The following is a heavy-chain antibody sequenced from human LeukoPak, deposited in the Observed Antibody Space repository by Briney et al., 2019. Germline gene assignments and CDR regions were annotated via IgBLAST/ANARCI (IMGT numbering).Heavy chain of an antibody. CDR3: ARDLGVTVRPFSLFY. D-gene: IGHD6-6*01. Sequence: VASVKVSCKASGYTFTAYYMHWVRQAPGQGPEWMGWINPNSGVTNYAQKFQGRVIMTSDTSISTAYMEFSRLRSDDTAMYYCARDLGVTVRPFSLFYWGQGTLSPSPQ. J-gene: IGHJ4*02. CDR2: INPNSGVT. V-gene: IGHV1-2*02. CDR1: GYTFTAYY.